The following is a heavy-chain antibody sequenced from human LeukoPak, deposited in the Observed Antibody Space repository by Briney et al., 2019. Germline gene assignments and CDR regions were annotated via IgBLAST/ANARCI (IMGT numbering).Heavy chain of an antibody. J-gene: IGHJ4*02. D-gene: IGHD3-3*01. CDR3: AKEAYYDFWSGNHFDY. Sequence: GGSLRLYCAASGFTFDDYTMHWVRQAPGKGLEWVSLISWDGGSTYYADSVKGRFTISRDNSKNSLYLQMNSLRTEDTALYYCAKEAYYDFWSGNHFDYWGQGTLVTVSS. CDR2: ISWDGGST. V-gene: IGHV3-43*01. CDR1: GFTFDDYT.